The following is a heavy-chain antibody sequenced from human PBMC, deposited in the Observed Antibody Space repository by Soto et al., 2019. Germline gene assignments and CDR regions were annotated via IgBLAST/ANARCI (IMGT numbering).Heavy chain of an antibody. D-gene: IGHD1-26*01. CDR2: IYYSGST. Sequence: PSETLSLTCTVSGGSISSYYWSWIRQPPGKGLEWIGYIYYSGSTNYNPSLKSRVTISVDTSKNQFSLKLSSVTAADTAVYYCARDARIVGATGHYYYGMDVWGQGTTVTVLL. CDR3: ARDARIVGATGHYYYGMDV. J-gene: IGHJ6*02. V-gene: IGHV4-59*01. CDR1: GGSISSYY.